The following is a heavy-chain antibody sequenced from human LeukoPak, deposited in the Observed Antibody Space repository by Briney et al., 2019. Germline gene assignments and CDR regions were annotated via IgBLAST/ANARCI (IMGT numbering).Heavy chain of an antibody. V-gene: IGHV3-48*02. D-gene: IGHD1-26*01. Sequence: GGSLRLSCASSGFAFSDYEMNWVRQAPGRGLEWISYISGSSKIIHWAESLKGRFTISRDNAKNSLYLQMNSLRDENTAVYYCARDYSSSGSFFGYYYGMDVWGQGTTVTVSS. CDR1: GFAFSDYE. J-gene: IGHJ6*02. CDR3: ARDYSSSGSFFGYYYGMDV. CDR2: ISGSSKII.